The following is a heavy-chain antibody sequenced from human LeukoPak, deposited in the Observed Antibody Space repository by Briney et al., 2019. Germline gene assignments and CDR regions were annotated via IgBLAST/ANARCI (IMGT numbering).Heavy chain of an antibody. D-gene: IGHD3-22*01. V-gene: IGHV3-30*18. CDR3: AKSSYYYDSSGYYPAFDY. CDR1: GFTFSGYG. J-gene: IGHJ4*02. CDR2: ISYDGSNK. Sequence: GGSLRLSCAASGFTFSGYGMHWVRQAPGKGLEWVAVISYDGSNKYYADSVKGRFTISRDNSKNTLYLQMNSLRAEDTAVYYCAKSSYYYDSSGYYPAFDYWGQGTLVTVSS.